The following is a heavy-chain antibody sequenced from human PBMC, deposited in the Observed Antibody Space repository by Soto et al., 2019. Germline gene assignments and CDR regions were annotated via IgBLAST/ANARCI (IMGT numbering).Heavy chain of an antibody. D-gene: IGHD3-10*01. V-gene: IGHV5-51*01. Sequence: GASLKISCKGSGYSFTSYWIGWVRQMPGKGLEWRGIIYPVDSDTRYSPSFQGQVTISADKSISTAYLPWSSLKASDTAMYYCAVTMIRPQDALDIWGQGTMVTVSS. J-gene: IGHJ3*02. CDR3: AVTMIRPQDALDI. CDR2: IYPVDSDT. CDR1: GYSFTSYW.